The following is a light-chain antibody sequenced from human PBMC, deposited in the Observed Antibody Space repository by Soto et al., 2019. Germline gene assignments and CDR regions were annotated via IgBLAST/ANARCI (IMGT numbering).Light chain of an antibody. J-gene: IGKJ1*01. Sequence: DIQMTQSPSSLSASVGDRVTITCRASQGIDTYVNWYQQKPGKAPNLLIYAASSLQSGVPSRFSGRGDATDFTLTISSLPPEDFATSYCQQSYNTLWTFGQGTKVEVK. CDR2: AAS. V-gene: IGKV1-39*01. CDR1: QGIDTY. CDR3: QQSYNTLWT.